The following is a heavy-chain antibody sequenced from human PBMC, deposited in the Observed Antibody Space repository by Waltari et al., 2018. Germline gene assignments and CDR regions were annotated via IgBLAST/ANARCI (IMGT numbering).Heavy chain of an antibody. CDR3: AHRPGQVDDAFDN. J-gene: IGHJ3*02. V-gene: IGHV2-5*01. D-gene: IGHD1-26*01. Sequence: QITLKESGPTLVKPTQTLTLTCTFSGFSLSTSGVGVGWIRKPPGRTLYWLSIIYWNYDKRYSPSLKSRLAITKDTSKNQVVLTITNMDPVDTAAYYRAHRPGQVDDAFDNWGQGTMVTVSS. CDR1: GFSLSTSGVG. CDR2: IYWNYDK.